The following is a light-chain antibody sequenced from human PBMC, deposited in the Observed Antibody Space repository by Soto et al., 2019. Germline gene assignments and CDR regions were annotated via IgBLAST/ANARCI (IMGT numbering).Light chain of an antibody. J-gene: IGLJ3*02. Sequence: QSVLTQPPSASGTPGQRVTISCSGSSSNIGSDIVNWYQQLPGTAPKLLIYSNNQWPSGVPDRFSGSKSGTSASLAISGLQSEDEADYYCAAWDGSLNGWVFGGGTKLTVL. CDR3: AAWDGSLNGWV. CDR2: SNN. CDR1: SSNIGSDI. V-gene: IGLV1-44*01.